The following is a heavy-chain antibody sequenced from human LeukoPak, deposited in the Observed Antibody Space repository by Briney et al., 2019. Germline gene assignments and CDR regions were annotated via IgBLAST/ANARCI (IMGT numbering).Heavy chain of an antibody. CDR1: GGSFSGYY. J-gene: IGHJ5*02. CDR2: INHSGST. Sequence: SETLSLTCAVYGGSFSGYYWSWIRQPPGKGLEWIGEINHSGSTNYNPSLKSRVTISVDTSKNQFSLKLSSVTAADTAVYYCAARIAAALRFDPWGQGTLVTVSS. D-gene: IGHD6-13*01. CDR3: AARIAAALRFDP. V-gene: IGHV4-34*01.